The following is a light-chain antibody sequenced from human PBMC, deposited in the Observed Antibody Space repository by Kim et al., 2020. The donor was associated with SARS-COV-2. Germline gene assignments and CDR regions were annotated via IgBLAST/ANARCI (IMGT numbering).Light chain of an antibody. V-gene: IGLV1-51*01. CDR1: TSNMRKRY. Sequence: KVTTSYSGNTSNMRKRYVSWYQHPPGAAPKLLIHDNNKRPSDMPDRFSGYKSGTSATLDITGLQTGDEADYYCGTWDTSLSAGVFGGGTQLTVL. CDR2: DNN. CDR3: GTWDTSLSAGV. J-gene: IGLJ2*01.